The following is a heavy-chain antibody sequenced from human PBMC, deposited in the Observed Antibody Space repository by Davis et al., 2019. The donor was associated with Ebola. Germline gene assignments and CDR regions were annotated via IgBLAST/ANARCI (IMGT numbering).Heavy chain of an antibody. Sequence: AASVQVSCKASGYTFTTYHLHWVRQAPGQGLEWMGIINPSVGNTAYAQQFQGRLTMTRDTSTSTVYMELSSLRSEDTAVYYCARDRGSARGRWFDPWGQGTLVTVSS. CDR3: ARDRGSARGRWFDP. CDR2: INPSVGNT. J-gene: IGHJ5*02. V-gene: IGHV1-46*01. CDR1: GYTFTTYH. D-gene: IGHD2-15*01.